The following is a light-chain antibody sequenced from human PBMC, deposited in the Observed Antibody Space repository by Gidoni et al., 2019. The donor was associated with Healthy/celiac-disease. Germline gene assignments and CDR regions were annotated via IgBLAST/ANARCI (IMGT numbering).Light chain of an antibody. Sequence: QSALTQPASVSWSPGQSITISCTGTSSDVGSYNLVSWYQQHPGKAPKLMIYEVSQRPSGVSNRFSGSKSGNTASLTISGLQAEDEADYYCCSYAGSSTFLFGGGTKLTVL. CDR3: CSYAGSSTFL. J-gene: IGLJ3*02. CDR1: SSDVGSYNL. CDR2: EVS. V-gene: IGLV2-23*02.